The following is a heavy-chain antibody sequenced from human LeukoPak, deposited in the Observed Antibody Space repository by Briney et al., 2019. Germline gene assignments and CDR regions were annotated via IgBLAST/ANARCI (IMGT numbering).Heavy chain of an antibody. D-gene: IGHD3-10*01. Sequence: KTGGSLRLSCAASGFTFSDYYMSWIRQAPGKGLEWVSYISSSGSTIYYADSVKGRFTISRDNAKNSLYLQMNSLRAEDTAVYYCARDRYYYGSGYFDSWGQGTLVTVSS. V-gene: IGHV3-11*04. J-gene: IGHJ4*02. CDR2: ISSSGSTI. CDR3: ARDRYYYGSGYFDS. CDR1: GFTFSDYY.